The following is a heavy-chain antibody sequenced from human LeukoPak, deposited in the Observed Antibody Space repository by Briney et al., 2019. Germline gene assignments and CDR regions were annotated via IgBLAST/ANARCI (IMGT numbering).Heavy chain of an antibody. CDR1: GFTFSSYA. D-gene: IGHD4-11*01. CDR2: ISYDGSNK. Sequence: GRSLRLSCAASGFTFSSYAMHWDRQAPGKGLEWVAVISYDGSNKYYADSVKGRFTISRDNSKNTLYLQMNSLRAEDTAVYYCARDPTTVTKNYFDYWGQGTLVTVSS. V-gene: IGHV3-30*04. CDR3: ARDPTTVTKNYFDY. J-gene: IGHJ4*02.